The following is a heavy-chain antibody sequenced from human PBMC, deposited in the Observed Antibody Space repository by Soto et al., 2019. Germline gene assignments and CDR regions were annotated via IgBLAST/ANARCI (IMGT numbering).Heavy chain of an antibody. J-gene: IGHJ4*02. V-gene: IGHV3-49*04. Sequence: GGSKILSCAASGFSFSSHGRKWVRQAPGKGLEWVGFIRSKAFGGTTDYAASVKGRFTISRDDSKSIAYLQMNSLKTEDTAVYYCTRDKWRFDYWGQGTLVTVSS. CDR1: GFSFSSHG. D-gene: IGHD2-8*01. CDR3: TRDKWRFDY. CDR2: IRSKAFGGTT.